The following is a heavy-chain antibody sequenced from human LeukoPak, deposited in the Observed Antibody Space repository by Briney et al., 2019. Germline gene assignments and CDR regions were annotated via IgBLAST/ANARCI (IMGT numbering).Heavy chain of an antibody. CDR1: GYTFTTYV. CDR3: ARRIRGAPTDY. J-gene: IGHJ4*02. Sequence: GASVKVSCKASGYTFTTYVLNWVRQATGQGLEWMGWMNPNSGNTGYAQKFQGRVTMTRNISITTAYMELSNLTSEDTAVYYCARRIRGAPTDYWGQGTLVTVSS. D-gene: IGHD3-10*01. V-gene: IGHV1-8*01. CDR2: MNPNSGNT.